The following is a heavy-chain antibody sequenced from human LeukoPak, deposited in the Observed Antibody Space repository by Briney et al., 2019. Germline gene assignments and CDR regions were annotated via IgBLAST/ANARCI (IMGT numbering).Heavy chain of an antibody. J-gene: IGHJ4*02. D-gene: IGHD3-10*01. CDR1: GGSISSSSYY. CDR3: ARTGSGSYYNRVY. V-gene: IGHV4-39*01. CDR2: IYYSGSI. Sequence: SETLSLTCTVSGGSISSSSYYWGWIRQPPGKGLEWIGSIYYSGSIYYNPSLKSRVTISVDTSKNQFSLKLSSVTAADTAVYYCARTGSGSYYNRVYWGQGTLVTVSS.